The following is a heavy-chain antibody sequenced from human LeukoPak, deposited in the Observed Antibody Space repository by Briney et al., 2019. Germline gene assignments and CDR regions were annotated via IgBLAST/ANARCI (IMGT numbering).Heavy chain of an antibody. CDR1: GFTFSTFA. CDR3: AKAFSAYENWPPNWFDP. Sequence: GGSLRLSCAASGFTFSTFAMSWVRRAPGKGLEWVSAISGSGGGTYYADSVKGRLTISRDNSKNTLYLQMSSLRAEDTAVYYCAKAFSAYENWPPNWFDPWGQGTLVTVSS. V-gene: IGHV3-23*01. D-gene: IGHD5-12*01. J-gene: IGHJ5*02. CDR2: ISGSGGGT.